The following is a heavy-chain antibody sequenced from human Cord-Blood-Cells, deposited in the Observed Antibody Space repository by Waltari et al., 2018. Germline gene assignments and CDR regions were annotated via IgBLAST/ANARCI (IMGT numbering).Heavy chain of an antibody. CDR1: GGSISSSSYY. CDR3: ARADCSGGSCTREDAFDI. V-gene: IGHV4-39*01. CDR2: IYYSGST. D-gene: IGHD2-15*01. Sequence: QLQLQESGPGLVKPSETLSLTCTVSGGSISSSSYYWGWIRQPPGTGLEWIGSIYYSGSTYYNPSLKSRVTISVDTSKNQFSLKLSSVTAADTAVYYCARADCSGGSCTREDAFDIWGQGTMVTVSS. J-gene: IGHJ3*02.